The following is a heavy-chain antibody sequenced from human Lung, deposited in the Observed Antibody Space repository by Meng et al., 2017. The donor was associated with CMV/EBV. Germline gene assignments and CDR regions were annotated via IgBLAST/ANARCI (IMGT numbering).Heavy chain of an antibody. CDR1: GGSVSSGSYY. CDR2: IYYSGST. Sequence: SETLSLTCTVSGGSVSSGSYYWSWIRQPPGKGLEWIGYIYYSGSTNYNPSLKSRVTISVDTSKNQFSLKLSSVTAADTAVYYCARLGGLRFAFWYGMDVWGQETTVTVSS. J-gene: IGHJ6*02. CDR3: ARLGGLRFAFWYGMDV. V-gene: IGHV4-61*01. D-gene: IGHD3-3*01.